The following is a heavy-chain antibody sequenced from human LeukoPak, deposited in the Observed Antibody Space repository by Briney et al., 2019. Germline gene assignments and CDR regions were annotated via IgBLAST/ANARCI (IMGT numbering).Heavy chain of an antibody. Sequence: PGGSLRLSCAASGFTFSSYAMHWVRQAPGKGLQWLALTSDDGSAKYYADSVKGRFTISRDNSQNMLYLQMNSLRADETAIYYCARAPGGFHGDYSPIAYWGQGTLVTVSS. J-gene: IGHJ4*02. D-gene: IGHD4-17*01. CDR3: ARAPGGFHGDYSPIAY. V-gene: IGHV3-30-3*01. CDR2: TSDDGSAK. CDR1: GFTFSSYA.